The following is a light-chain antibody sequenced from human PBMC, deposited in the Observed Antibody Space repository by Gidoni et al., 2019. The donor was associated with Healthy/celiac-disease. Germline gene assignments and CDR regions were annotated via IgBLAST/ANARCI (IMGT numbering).Light chain of an antibody. V-gene: IGKV1-5*03. J-gene: IGKJ1*01. CDR1: QSISSW. CDR2: KAS. CDR3: QQYNSPT. Sequence: DIQMTQSPSTLSASVGDRVTITCRASQSISSWLAWYQQKPGKAPKLLIYKASSLESGVPSRFSGSGPGTEFTLTISSLQPDDFATYYCQQYNSPTFGQGTKVEIK.